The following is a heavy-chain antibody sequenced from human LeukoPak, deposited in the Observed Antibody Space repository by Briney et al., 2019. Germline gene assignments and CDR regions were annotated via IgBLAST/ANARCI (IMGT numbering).Heavy chain of an antibody. V-gene: IGHV4-59*13. CDR3: ARAKAAAGIDYFDY. CDR1: GGSISNNY. D-gene: IGHD6-13*01. J-gene: IGHJ4*02. Sequence: SETLSLTCTFSGGSISNNYWSWIRQPPGKGLEWIGYIYYSGSTNYNPSLKSRVTISIDTSKNQFSLKLSSVTAADTAVYYCARAKAAAGIDYFDYWGQGTLVTVSS. CDR2: IYYSGST.